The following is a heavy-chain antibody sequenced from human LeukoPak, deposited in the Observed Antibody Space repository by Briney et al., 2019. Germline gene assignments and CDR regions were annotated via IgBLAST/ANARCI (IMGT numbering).Heavy chain of an antibody. V-gene: IGHV4-34*01. J-gene: IGHJ4*02. CDR3: ARHSSWYQYYFDY. CDR2: INHSGST. CDR1: GGSFRGYY. Sequence: SETLSLTCAVYGGSFRGYYWSWIRQPPGKGLEWIGEINHSGSTNYNPSLKSRVTISVDTSKNQFSLKLSSVTAADTAVYYCARHSSWYQYYFDYWGQGTLVTVSS. D-gene: IGHD6-13*01.